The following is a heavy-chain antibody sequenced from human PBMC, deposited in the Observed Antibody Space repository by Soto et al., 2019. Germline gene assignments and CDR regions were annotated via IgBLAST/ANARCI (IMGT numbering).Heavy chain of an antibody. Sequence: QVQLVQSGAEVKKPGASVKVSCKASGYTFTSYGISWVRQAPGQGLAWMGWISAYNGNTNYAQKLQGRVTMTTDTYTSTAYMEMSSMSADETAVYYCAEWGGGITIFGVVIDGMDVWGQGTTVTVSS. CDR2: ISAYNGNT. J-gene: IGHJ6*02. V-gene: IGHV1-18*01. D-gene: IGHD3-3*01. CDR1: GYTFTSYG. CDR3: AEWGGGITIFGVVIDGMDV.